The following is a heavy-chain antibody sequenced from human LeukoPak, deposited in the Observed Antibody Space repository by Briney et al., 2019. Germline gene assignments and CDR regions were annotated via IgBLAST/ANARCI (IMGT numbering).Heavy chain of an antibody. Sequence: PETLSLARTVSGDSLSYYYWSWIRQPPGKGLEWIADIYDSGSSNYNPSLKSRVAISVDTSQSQFSLKMNSVTAADTAVYYCARGRAAGRMNWFDPWGQGTLVIVSS. J-gene: IGHJ5*02. V-gene: IGHV4-59*01. CDR1: GDSLSYYY. CDR3: ARGRAAGRMNWFDP. CDR2: IYDSGSS. D-gene: IGHD6-13*01.